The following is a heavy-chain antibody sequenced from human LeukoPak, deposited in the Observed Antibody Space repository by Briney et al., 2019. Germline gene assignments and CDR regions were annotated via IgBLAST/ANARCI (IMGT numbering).Heavy chain of an antibody. CDR2: INPNSGGT. V-gene: IGHV1-2*02. CDR3: ARDSSGYSKAFDI. J-gene: IGHJ3*02. CDR1: GYTFTGYY. Sequence: GASVKVSCKASGYTFTGYYMHWVRQAPGQGLEWMGWINPNSGGTTYAQKFQGRVTMTRDTSTSTVYMELSSLRSEDTAVYYCARDSSGYSKAFDIWGQGTMVTVSS. D-gene: IGHD3-22*01.